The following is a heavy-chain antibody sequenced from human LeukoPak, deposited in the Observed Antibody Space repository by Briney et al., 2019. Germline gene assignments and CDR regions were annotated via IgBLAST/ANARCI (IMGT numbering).Heavy chain of an antibody. Sequence: GASVKVSCKASGYSSTNYGISWVRQAPGQGLEWMGWIHIYRGNTNYAQKFQGGVTMTTDTSTSTVYMEVRGLRSDDTAMYYCARDVGITVADSFDPWGRGTLVTVSS. CDR3: ARDVGITVADSFDP. J-gene: IGHJ5*02. D-gene: IGHD6-13*01. V-gene: IGHV1-18*01. CDR1: GYSSTNYG. CDR2: IHIYRGNT.